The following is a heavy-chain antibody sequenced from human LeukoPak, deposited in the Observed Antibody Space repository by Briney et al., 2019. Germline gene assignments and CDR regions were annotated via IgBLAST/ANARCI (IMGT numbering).Heavy chain of an antibody. CDR3: ARQEQLATFDY. D-gene: IGHD6-13*01. Sequence: SGGSLRLSCAASGFTFSSYAMHWVRQAPGKGLEWVAVISYDGSNKYYADSVKGRFTISRDNSKNTLYLQMNSLRSEDTAVYYCARQEQLATFDYWGQGTLVTVSS. CDR2: ISYDGSNK. V-gene: IGHV3-30*04. CDR1: GFTFSSYA. J-gene: IGHJ4*02.